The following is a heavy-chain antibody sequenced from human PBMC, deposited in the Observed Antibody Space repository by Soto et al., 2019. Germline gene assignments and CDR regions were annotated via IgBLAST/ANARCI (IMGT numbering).Heavy chain of an antibody. CDR1: GYTFTSYG. Sequence: ASVKVSCKASGYTFTSYGISWVRQAPGQGLEWMGWVSAYNGNTNYAQKLQGRVTMTTDTSTSTAYMELRSLRSDDTAVYYCARGGRVWFGEYREGSWYYDYIWGSYRYNWFDPWGQGTLVTVSS. J-gene: IGHJ5*02. CDR3: ARGGRVWFGEYREGSWYYDYIWGSYRYNWFDP. V-gene: IGHV1-18*01. CDR2: VSAYNGNT. D-gene: IGHD3-16*02.